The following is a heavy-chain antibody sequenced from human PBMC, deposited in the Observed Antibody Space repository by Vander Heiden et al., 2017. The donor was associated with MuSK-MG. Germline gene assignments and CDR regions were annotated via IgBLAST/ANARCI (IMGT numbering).Heavy chain of an antibody. Sequence: QLQLQESGPGLVKPSETLSLTCTVSGDSISSSPYYWGWIRQPPGKGLEWIGNIHHSGSTYYNPSLKSRVTISGDTSKNQFSLKLISVTAADTAVYYCAIVRTTRRSYYYMDVWGKGTTVTVYS. D-gene: IGHD4-4*01. CDR1: GDSISSSPYY. CDR3: AIVRTTRRSYYYMDV. CDR2: IHHSGST. V-gene: IGHV4-39*01. J-gene: IGHJ6*03.